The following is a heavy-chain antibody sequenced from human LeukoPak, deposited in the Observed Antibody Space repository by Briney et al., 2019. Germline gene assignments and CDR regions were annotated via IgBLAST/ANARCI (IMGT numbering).Heavy chain of an antibody. V-gene: IGHV3-33*01. J-gene: IGHJ4*02. D-gene: IGHD3-10*01. CDR2: IYYDGSNK. CDR3: TREEVRAPLDN. Sequence: GESLRLSCAASGFTFSTYGMHWVRQAPGKGLEWVALIYYDGSNKYYADSVKGRFTVSRDNSKNTLYLQMNVLRAEDTGIYYCTREEVRAPLDNWGQGTLVTVSS. CDR1: GFTFSTYG.